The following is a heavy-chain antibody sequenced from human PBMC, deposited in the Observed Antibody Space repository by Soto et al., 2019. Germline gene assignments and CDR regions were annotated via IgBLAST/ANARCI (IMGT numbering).Heavy chain of an antibody. CDR3: ARDVGYGLIDY. V-gene: IGHV1-18*01. J-gene: IGHJ4*02. Sequence: QVQLVQSGAEVKKPGASVKVSCKASGYTFTSYGISWVRQAPGQGLEWMGWMNAYNGNTNYAQKLQGRVTMTTETSTSTAYMELRSLISDDTAVYYCARDVGYGLIDYWGQGTLVTVSS. CDR1: GYTFTSYG. CDR2: MNAYNGNT. D-gene: IGHD5-18*01.